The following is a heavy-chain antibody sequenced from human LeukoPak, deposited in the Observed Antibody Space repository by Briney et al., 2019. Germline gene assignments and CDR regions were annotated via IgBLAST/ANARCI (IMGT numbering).Heavy chain of an antibody. CDR1: GYSISSGYY. CDR2: IYHSGST. Sequence: KASETLSLTCTVSGYSISSGYYWGWIRQPPGKGLEWIGSIYHSGSTYYNPSLKSRVTISVDTSKNQFSLKLSSVTAADTAMYYCARGALITNYYDSSGYTEYFQHWGQGTLVTVSS. D-gene: IGHD3-22*01. J-gene: IGHJ1*01. V-gene: IGHV4-38-2*02. CDR3: ARGALITNYYDSSGYTEYFQH.